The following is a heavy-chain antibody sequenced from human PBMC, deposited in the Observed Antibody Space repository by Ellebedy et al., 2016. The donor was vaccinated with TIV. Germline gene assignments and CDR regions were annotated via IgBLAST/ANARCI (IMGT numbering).Heavy chain of an antibody. CDR3: PTDYIGNSGAYDT. Sequence: GESLKISCAVSGFTFSRYGFHWVRQAPGDGLAWVAAIPHDGKDTFYAASVKGRFTIPRDNSLKTVKVEMKSLRPEDTAVYFWPTDYIGNSGAYDTWGQGTLVIVSS. D-gene: IGHD4-23*01. V-gene: IGHV3-30*02. CDR1: GFTFSRYG. CDR2: IPHDGKDT. J-gene: IGHJ3*01.